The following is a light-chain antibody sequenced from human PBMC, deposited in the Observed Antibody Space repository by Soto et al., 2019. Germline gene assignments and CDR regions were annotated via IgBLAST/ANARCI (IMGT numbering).Light chain of an antibody. V-gene: IGLV2-8*01. CDR1: SSDVGGHNY. Sequence: QSALTQPPSASGSPGQSVTISCTGTSSDVGGHNYVSWYQQHPGKAPKLMIYDVTGRPSGVPDRFSGSKSGNTAPLTVSGLQAEDEADYYCASYAGSDTWVFGGGTKLTVL. CDR3: ASYAGSDTWV. J-gene: IGLJ3*02. CDR2: DVT.